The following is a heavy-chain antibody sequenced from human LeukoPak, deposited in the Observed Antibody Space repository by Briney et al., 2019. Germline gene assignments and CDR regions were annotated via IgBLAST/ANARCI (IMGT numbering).Heavy chain of an antibody. CDR2: ISGSGGST. CDR3: AKGVGAARPTRMVYFDY. Sequence: GGSLRLSCAASGFTFSSYAMSWVRQAPGKGLEWVSAISGSGGSTYYADSVKGRFTISRDNSKTTLYLQMNSLRAEDTAVYYCAKGVGAARPTRMVYFDYWGQGTLVTVSS. CDR1: GFTFSSYA. V-gene: IGHV3-23*01. J-gene: IGHJ4*02. D-gene: IGHD6-6*01.